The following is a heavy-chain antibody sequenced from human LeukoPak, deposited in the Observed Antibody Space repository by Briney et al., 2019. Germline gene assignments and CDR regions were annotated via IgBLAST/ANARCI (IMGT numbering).Heavy chain of an antibody. J-gene: IGHJ4*02. V-gene: IGHV3-23*01. Sequence: GGSLRLSCAASGFTFSSYAMSWVRQAPGKGLEWVSAISGSGGSTYYADSVKGRSTISRDNSKNTLYLQMNSLRAEDTAVYYCAKERYYDSSGSEFDYWGQGTLVTVSS. D-gene: IGHD3-22*01. CDR1: GFTFSSYA. CDR2: ISGSGGST. CDR3: AKERYYDSSGSEFDY.